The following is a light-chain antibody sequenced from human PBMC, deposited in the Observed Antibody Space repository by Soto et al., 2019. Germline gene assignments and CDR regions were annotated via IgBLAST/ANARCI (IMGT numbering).Light chain of an antibody. Sequence: DIQLTQSPSFLSASVGDRVTSTCRASQGISSYLAWYQQKPGKAPKLLIYAASTLQSGVPSRFSGSGSGTEFTLTISSLQPEDFATYYCQQLNSYPFTFGGGTKVEIE. CDR1: QGISSY. J-gene: IGKJ4*01. V-gene: IGKV1-9*01. CDR3: QQLNSYPFT. CDR2: AAS.